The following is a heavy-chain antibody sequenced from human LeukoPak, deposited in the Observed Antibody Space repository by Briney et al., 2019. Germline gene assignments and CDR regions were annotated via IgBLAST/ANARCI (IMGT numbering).Heavy chain of an antibody. J-gene: IGHJ4*02. D-gene: IGHD6-19*01. CDR2: INPSGGST. Sequence: GSVKVSCKASGYTFTGYYMHWVRQAPGQGLEWMGIINPSGGSTNYAQKFQGRVTMTRDTSTSTVYMELSSLRSEDTAVYYCARFAVHRRITVAGQFGLDYWGQGTLVSLSS. V-gene: IGHV1-46*01. CDR3: ARFAVHRRITVAGQFGLDY. CDR1: GYTFTGYY.